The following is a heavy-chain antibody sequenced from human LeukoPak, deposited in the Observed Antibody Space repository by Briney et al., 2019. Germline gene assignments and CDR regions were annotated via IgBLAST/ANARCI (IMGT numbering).Heavy chain of an antibody. D-gene: IGHD6-6*01. J-gene: IGHJ6*03. CDR1: RFTFSNYW. V-gene: IGHV3-7*01. CDR2: IKKDGSEK. CDR3: ARGSSSRFYYFYYMDV. Sequence: GGSLRLSCAASRFTFSNYWMSWVRQAPGKGLEWVANIKKDGSEKYYVDSVKGRFTISRDNAKSSLYLQMNSLRVEDTAVYYCARGSSSRFYYFYYMDVWGKGTTVTVAS.